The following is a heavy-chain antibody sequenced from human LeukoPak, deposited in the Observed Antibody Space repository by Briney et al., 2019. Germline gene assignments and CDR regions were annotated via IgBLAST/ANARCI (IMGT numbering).Heavy chain of an antibody. CDR3: ARAQNGDYIGAFDM. CDR1: GFTFSAYA. V-gene: IGHV3-23*01. J-gene: IGHJ3*02. D-gene: IGHD4-17*01. CDR2: IRGGGGSA. Sequence: QSGGSLRLSCTASGFTFSAYAMMWVRQAPGKGPEWVSAIRGGGGSAFYADSVKGRFTISRDNSKYTLFLQMNSLRAEDTAVYYCARAQNGDYIGAFDMWGPGTMVTVSS.